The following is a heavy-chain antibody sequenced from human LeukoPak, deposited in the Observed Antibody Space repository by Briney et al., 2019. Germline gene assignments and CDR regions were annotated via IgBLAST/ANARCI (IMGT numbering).Heavy chain of an antibody. CDR2: ISGSAGYK. CDR1: GFTFSSHA. D-gene: IGHD3-10*01. J-gene: IGHJ4*02. V-gene: IGHV3-23*01. CDR3: AKDRIDAGSYYYIDD. Sequence: GGSLRLSCAASGFTFSSHAMSWVRQAPGKGLEWISGISGSAGYKYYAVSVKGRFTISRDNSRNTLFLQMNSLRVEDTAVYYCAKDRIDAGSYYYIDDWGQGTLVTVSS.